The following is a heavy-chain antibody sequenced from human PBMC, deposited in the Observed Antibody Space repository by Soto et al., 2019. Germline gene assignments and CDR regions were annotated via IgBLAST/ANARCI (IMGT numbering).Heavy chain of an antibody. V-gene: IGHV1-18*01. CDR1: GYSFTAYG. CDR3: ARDAPPPELRFLEWHNYDYNGMDV. Sequence: QVQVVQSGDEVKETGASVRVSCKTSGYSFTAYGISWVRQAPGQGLEWMGWISCYNGKTKYAQKVQGRDNMTTDTSTSTAYMEVRSLRSDDTAIYYCARDAPPPELRFLEWHNYDYNGMDVWGQGTTVTVSS. D-gene: IGHD3-3*01. CDR2: ISCYNGKT. J-gene: IGHJ6*02.